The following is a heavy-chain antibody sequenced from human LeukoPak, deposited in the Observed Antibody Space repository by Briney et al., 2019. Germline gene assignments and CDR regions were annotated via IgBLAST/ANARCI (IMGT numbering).Heavy chain of an antibody. D-gene: IGHD2-15*01. CDR2: TYYRSKWYN. Sequence: SQTLSLTCAISGDSVSSNSAAWNWIRPSPSRGLEWLGRTYYRSKWYNDYAVSVKSRITINPDTSKNQFSLQLNSVTPEDTAVYYCARVGPPAGYCSGGSCLRRYGMDVWGQGTTVTVSS. V-gene: IGHV6-1*01. J-gene: IGHJ6*02. CDR3: ARVGPPAGYCSGGSCLRRYGMDV. CDR1: GDSVSSNSAA.